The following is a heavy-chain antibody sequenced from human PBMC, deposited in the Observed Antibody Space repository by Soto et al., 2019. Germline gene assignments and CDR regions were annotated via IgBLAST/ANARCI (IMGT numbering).Heavy chain of an antibody. CDR3: ARFGRTADIVLVPAPDGMDI. CDR2: IIPIFGTA. D-gene: IGHD2-2*01. CDR1: GGTFSSYA. Sequence: ASVKVSCKASGGTFSSYAISWVRQAPGQGLEWMGGIIPIFGTANYAQKFQGRVTITADESTSTAYMELSSLRSEDTAVYYCARFGRTADIVLVPAPDGMDIWGQGTTVTVSS. J-gene: IGHJ6*02. V-gene: IGHV1-69*13.